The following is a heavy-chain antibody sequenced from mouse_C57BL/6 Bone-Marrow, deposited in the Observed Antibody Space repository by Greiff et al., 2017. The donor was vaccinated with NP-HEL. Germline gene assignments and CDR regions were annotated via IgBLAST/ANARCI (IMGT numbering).Heavy chain of an antibody. CDR1: GYTFTSYW. D-gene: IGHD1-1*01. CDR2: IYPGNSDT. J-gene: IGHJ3*01. Sequence: VQLQQSGTVLARPGASVKMSCKTSGYTFTSYWMHWVKQRPGQGLEWIGAIYPGNSDTSYNQKFKGKAKLTAVTSASTAYMELSSRTNEDSAVYYCTRGSYYGSSYGFAYWGQGTLVTVSA. CDR3: TRGSYYGSSYGFAY. V-gene: IGHV1-5*01.